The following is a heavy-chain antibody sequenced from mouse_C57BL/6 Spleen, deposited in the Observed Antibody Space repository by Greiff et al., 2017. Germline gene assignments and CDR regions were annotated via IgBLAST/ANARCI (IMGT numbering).Heavy chain of an antibody. J-gene: IGHJ3*01. V-gene: IGHV1-47*01. CDR2: FHPYNDDT. Sequence: VQLQQSGAELVKPGASVQMSCKASGYTFTTYPIEWMKQNHGKSLEWIGNFHPYNDDTKYNEKFKGKATLTVEKSSSTVYFELSRLTSDDSAVYYCARGDYYGSSPFAYWGQGTLVTVSA. CDR1: GYTFTTYP. D-gene: IGHD1-1*01. CDR3: ARGDYYGSSPFAY.